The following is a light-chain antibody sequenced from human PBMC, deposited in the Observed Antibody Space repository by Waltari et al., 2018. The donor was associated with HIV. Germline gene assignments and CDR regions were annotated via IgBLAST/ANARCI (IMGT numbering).Light chain of an antibody. V-gene: IGLV1-51*01. Sequence: QSVLTQPPSVSAAPGQRVTISCSGSSSHIGYNCLSWYQQLPGTAPKLLLYDNNKRPSGIPDRFSGSKSGASATLGITGLQTGDEADYYCGTWDSSLSAGVFGGGTKLTVL. CDR3: GTWDSSLSAGV. CDR1: SSHIGYNC. J-gene: IGLJ2*01. CDR2: DNN.